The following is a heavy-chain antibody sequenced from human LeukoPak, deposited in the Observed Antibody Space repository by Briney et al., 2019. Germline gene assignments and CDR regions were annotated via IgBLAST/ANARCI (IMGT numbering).Heavy chain of an antibody. Sequence: GASVKVSCKASGGTFSSYAISWARQAPGQGLEWMGGIIPIFGTANYAQKFQGRVTITTDESTSTAYMELSSLRSEDTAVYYCAKDEKGYYHDTSGYPDAFDIWGQGTMVTVSS. CDR1: GGTFSSYA. V-gene: IGHV1-69*05. D-gene: IGHD3-22*01. CDR2: IIPIFGTA. J-gene: IGHJ3*02. CDR3: AKDEKGYYHDTSGYPDAFDI.